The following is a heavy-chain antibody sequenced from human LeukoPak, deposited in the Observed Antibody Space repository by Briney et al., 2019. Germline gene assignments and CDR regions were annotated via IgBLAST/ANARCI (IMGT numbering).Heavy chain of an antibody. D-gene: IGHD6-19*01. CDR3: ARERSGWFFSN. CDR1: GYSFTSYG. V-gene: IGHV1-18*01. J-gene: IGHJ4*02. CDR2: INPYNGNT. Sequence: ASVTVSCKASGYSFTSYGITWVRQAPGQGLVWMGWINPYNGNTNYAQKLQGRVTITTDTSTSTAYMDLRSLRSDDTAVYYCARERSGWFFSNWGQGTLVTVSS.